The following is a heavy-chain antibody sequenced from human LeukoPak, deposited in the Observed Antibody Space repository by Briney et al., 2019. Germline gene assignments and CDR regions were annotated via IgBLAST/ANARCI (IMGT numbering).Heavy chain of an antibody. CDR3: ASYDVLTGYSRHPLKR. D-gene: IGHD3-9*01. J-gene: IGHJ4*01. CDR2: ISGSAGST. CDR1: GFTFSSYA. Sequence: QPGGSLRLSCAASGFTFSSYAMSWVRQAPGKGLQWVSAISGSAGSTYYADSVKGRFTISRDNSKNTLYLQINSLRAEDTAVYYCASYDVLTGYSRHPLKRWGQGTLVTVSS. V-gene: IGHV3-23*01.